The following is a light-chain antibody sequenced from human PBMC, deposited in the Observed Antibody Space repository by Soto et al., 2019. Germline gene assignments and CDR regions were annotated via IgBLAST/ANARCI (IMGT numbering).Light chain of an antibody. J-gene: IGLJ2*01. V-gene: IGLV2-8*01. CDR2: EVS. Sequence: QSALTQPPSASGSPGQSVTISCTGRIRDVGGHNSVSWYQHHPGKAPKLMIYEVSKRPSGVPDRFSGSKSGSTASLTVSGLQAEDEADYYCCSYAVSNSLVFGGGTKLTVL. CDR3: CSYAVSNSLV. CDR1: IRDVGGHNS.